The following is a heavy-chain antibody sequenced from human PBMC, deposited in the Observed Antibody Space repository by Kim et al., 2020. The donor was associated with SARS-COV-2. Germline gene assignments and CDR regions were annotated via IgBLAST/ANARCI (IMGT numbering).Heavy chain of an antibody. D-gene: IGHD6-19*01. V-gene: IGHV3-9*01. CDR3: AKGLAVAGTGYYGMDV. Sequence: GGSLRLSCAASGFTFDDYAMHWVRQAPGKGLEWVSGISWNSGSIGYADSVKGRFTISRDNAKNSLYLQINSLRAEDTALYYCAKGLAVAGTGYYGMDVWGQGTTVTVSS. J-gene: IGHJ6*02. CDR1: GFTFDDYA. CDR2: ISWNSGSI.